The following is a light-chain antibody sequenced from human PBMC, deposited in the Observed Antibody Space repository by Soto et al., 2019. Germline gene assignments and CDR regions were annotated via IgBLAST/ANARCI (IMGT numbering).Light chain of an antibody. CDR2: RNS. J-gene: IGLJ2*01. Sequence: QTVVTQPPSASGTPGQRVTISCSGSSSNIGSNYVYWYQQLPGTVPQLLIYRNSERPSGVPDRFSGSKSGTSASLAISGLRSEDEADYYCAAWDDSLRGVVFGGGTQLTVL. V-gene: IGLV1-47*01. CDR1: SSNIGSNY. CDR3: AAWDDSLRGVV.